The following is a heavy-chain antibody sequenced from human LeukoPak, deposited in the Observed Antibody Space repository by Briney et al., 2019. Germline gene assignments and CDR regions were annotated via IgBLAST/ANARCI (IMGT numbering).Heavy chain of an antibody. J-gene: IGHJ4*02. CDR1: GYTFTGYY. CDR2: INPNSGGT. D-gene: IGHD3-9*01. V-gene: IGHV1-2*02. CDR3: ASLGYDILTGYYPLDY. Sequence: ASVKVSCKASGYTFTGYYMHWVRQAPGQGLEWMGWINPNSGGTNYAQKFQGRVTMTRDTSISTAYMELSRLRSDDTAVYYCASLGYDILTGYYPLDYWGQGTLVTVSS.